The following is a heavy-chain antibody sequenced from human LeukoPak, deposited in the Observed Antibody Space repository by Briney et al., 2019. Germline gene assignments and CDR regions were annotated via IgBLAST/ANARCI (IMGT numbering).Heavy chain of an antibody. CDR2: IWYDGSNK. D-gene: IGHD4-23*01. J-gene: IGHJ4*02. CDR3: AKDRYGGPFDY. CDR1: GFTFSSYG. Sequence: GGSLRLSCAASGFTFSSYGMHWVCQAPGKGLEWVAVIWYDGSNKYYADSVKGRFTISRDNSKNTLYLQMNSLRAEDTAVYYCAKDRYGGPFDYWGQGTLVTVSS. V-gene: IGHV3-33*06.